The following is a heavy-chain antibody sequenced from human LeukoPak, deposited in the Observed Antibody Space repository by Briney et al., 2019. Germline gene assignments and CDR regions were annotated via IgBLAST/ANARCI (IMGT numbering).Heavy chain of an antibody. CDR2: INSDGSST. V-gene: IGHV3-74*01. Sequence: GGSLRLSCAASGVTFSSYWMHWVRQAPGKGLVWVSRINSDGSSTSYADSVKGRFTISRDNAKNTLYLQMNSLRAEDTAVYYCARDDAGYSYDPRGWFDPWGQGTLVTVSS. CDR3: ARDDAGYSYDPRGWFDP. J-gene: IGHJ5*02. CDR1: GVTFSSYW. D-gene: IGHD5-18*01.